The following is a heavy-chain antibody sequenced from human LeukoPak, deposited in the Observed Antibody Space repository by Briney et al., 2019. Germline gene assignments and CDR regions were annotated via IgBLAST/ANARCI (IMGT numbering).Heavy chain of an antibody. CDR1: GFTFDDYG. J-gene: IGHJ4*02. D-gene: IGHD3-16*01. CDR3: ARDSAGDDYVWGGNDY. Sequence: GGSLRLSCAASGFTFDDYGMSWVRQAPGKGLEWVSGINWNGGSTVYADSVKGRFTISRDNAKNSLYLQMNSLRAEDTALYYCARDSAGDDYVWGGNDYWGQGALVTVSS. CDR2: INWNGGST. V-gene: IGHV3-20*04.